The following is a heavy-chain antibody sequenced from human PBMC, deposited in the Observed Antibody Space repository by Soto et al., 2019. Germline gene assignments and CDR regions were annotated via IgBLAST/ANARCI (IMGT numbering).Heavy chain of an antibody. V-gene: IGHV3-33*01. D-gene: IGHD3-10*01. CDR2: IWFDGSNK. J-gene: IGHJ2*01. CDR1: GFTFSSYG. CDR3: ARDRRDYYYGSWRLLGDWYFDL. Sequence: QVQLVESGGGVVQPGRSLRLSCAASGFTFSSYGMHWVRQAPGKGLEWVAVIWFDGSNKYYVESVKGRFTISRDNSKSTLFLQMNSLSAEDTAVYYCARDRRDYYYGSWRLLGDWYFDLWGRGTLVTVSS.